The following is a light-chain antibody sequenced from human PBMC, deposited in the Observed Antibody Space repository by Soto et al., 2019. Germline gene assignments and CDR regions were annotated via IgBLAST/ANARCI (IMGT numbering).Light chain of an antibody. CDR1: QSIGRF. CDR3: QQCYMGWT. J-gene: IGKJ1*01. CDR2: DAS. Sequence: DIQMTQSPSTLSASVGDRVTITCRASQSIGRFLAWYQHQPGKAPKLLIYDASTLESGVPSRFSGTGSGTEFTCSITSLQPEDFGTYYCQQCYMGWTFGQGTKAEIK. V-gene: IGKV1-5*01.